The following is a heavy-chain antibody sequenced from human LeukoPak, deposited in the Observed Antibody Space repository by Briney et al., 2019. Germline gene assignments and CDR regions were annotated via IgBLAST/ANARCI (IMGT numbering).Heavy chain of an antibody. CDR2: ISGYNGNT. V-gene: IGHV1-18*01. CDR3: ARDYCNNPTCHTREFDY. CDR1: GYTFTSYG. Sequence: ASAKVSCKASGYTFTSYGIIWVRQAPGQGLEWMGWISGYNGNTIYAQKLQGRVSMTTDTSTSTAYMDLRSLRSDDTAVYYCARDYCNNPTCHTREFDYWGQGTLVTVSS. J-gene: IGHJ4*02. D-gene: IGHD2/OR15-2a*01.